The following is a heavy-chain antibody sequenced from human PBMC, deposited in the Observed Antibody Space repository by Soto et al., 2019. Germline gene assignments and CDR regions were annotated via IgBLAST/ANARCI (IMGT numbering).Heavy chain of an antibody. Sequence: QVRLVQSGAEVKKPGASVKVSCKASGYTFSSFRINWVRQAPGQGLEWMGWISAYNGNTNYAQKFQGRVTMSTDTSTSTAYMEVRSLRSDDTAVYYCARGGTSTYYYDAFDIWGQGTVVTVSS. J-gene: IGHJ3*02. CDR2: ISAYNGNT. CDR1: GYTFSSFR. CDR3: ARGGTSTYYYDAFDI. V-gene: IGHV1-18*01. D-gene: IGHD3-22*01.